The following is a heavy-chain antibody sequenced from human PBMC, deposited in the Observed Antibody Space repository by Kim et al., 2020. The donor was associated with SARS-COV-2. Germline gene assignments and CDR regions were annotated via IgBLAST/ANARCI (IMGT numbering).Heavy chain of an antibody. D-gene: IGHD3-16*02. V-gene: IGHV7-4-1*02. Sequence: ASVKVSCKASGYTFTNYAISWVRQAPGQGLEWMGWINTDTGNPTYAQAFTGRFVFSVDTSVSTTYLQISSLKAEDTALYYCARVIWVSYLYTDSWGQVTL. CDR2: INTDTGNP. J-gene: IGHJ4*02. CDR1: GYTFTNYA. CDR3: ARVIWVSYLYTDS.